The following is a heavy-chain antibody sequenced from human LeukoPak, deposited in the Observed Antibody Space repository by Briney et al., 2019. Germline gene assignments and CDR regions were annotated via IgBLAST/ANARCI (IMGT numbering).Heavy chain of an antibody. Sequence: LYFVSAISGIGVMPYSADSWTGRFTISRDKSKKTLYMQMNSLRAGDRAVYYCAKDPRRLGVWGKGTTVTVSS. V-gene: IGHV3-23*01. J-gene: IGHJ6*04. CDR2: ISGIGVMP. CDR3: AKDPRRLGV.